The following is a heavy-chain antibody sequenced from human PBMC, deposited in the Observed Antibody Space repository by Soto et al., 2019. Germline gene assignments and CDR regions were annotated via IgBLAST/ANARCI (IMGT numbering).Heavy chain of an antibody. V-gene: IGHV3-7*04. Sequence: GGSLRLSCAASGFSFSTYWMNWVRQAPGKGLEWVAIIKQDGSEQFYVDAVKGRFTIARDNAKNSAYLQLNSLRDEGTAGYYCAGEPGWHSRHWGQGTLVTVSS. CDR2: IKQDGSEQ. CDR1: GFSFSTYW. J-gene: IGHJ4*02. D-gene: IGHD6-19*01. CDR3: AGEPGWHSRH.